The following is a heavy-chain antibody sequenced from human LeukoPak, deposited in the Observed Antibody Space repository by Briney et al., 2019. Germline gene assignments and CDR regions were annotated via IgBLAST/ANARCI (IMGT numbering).Heavy chain of an antibody. V-gene: IGHV1-2*06. CDR3: ARAPYSWKDVGLDY. CDR1: GYTFTGYY. J-gene: IGHJ4*02. Sequence: ASVKVSCKASGYTFTGYYIHWVRQAPGQGLEWMGRINPNNGGTNYAQKFQGRVTMTRDMSMSTAYMELSRLRSVDTAVYYCARAPYSWKDVGLDYWGQGILVTVSS. D-gene: IGHD1-1*01. CDR2: INPNNGGT.